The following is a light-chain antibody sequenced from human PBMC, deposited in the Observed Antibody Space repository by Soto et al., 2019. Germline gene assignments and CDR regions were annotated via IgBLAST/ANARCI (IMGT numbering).Light chain of an antibody. CDR2: GNS. CDR3: QSYDSSLSAL. J-gene: IGLJ3*02. CDR1: RSNIGSGYD. V-gene: IGLV1-40*01. Sequence: QSVLTQPPSVSGAPGQRGPISCTWRRSNIGSGYDVHWYQQLPGTAPKLLIYGNSNRPSGVPDRFSVSKSGTSASLAITGLQAEDEADYYCQSYDSSLSALFGGGTKLTVL.